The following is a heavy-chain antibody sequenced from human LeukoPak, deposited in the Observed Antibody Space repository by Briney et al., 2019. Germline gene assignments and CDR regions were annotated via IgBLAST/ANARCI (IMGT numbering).Heavy chain of an antibody. V-gene: IGHV3-66*01. CDR1: GITVDINY. J-gene: IGHJ3*02. CDR3: ARECLMVGVYDAFDI. Sequence: GGSLRLSCEASGITVDINYMTWVRQAPGKGLEWVSLIYPSGKTLYADSVKDRFSISRDSSKNTVYLHMNTLRAGDTAVYYRARECLMVGVYDAFDIWGQGTMVTVSS. CDR2: IYPSGKT. D-gene: IGHD1-26*01.